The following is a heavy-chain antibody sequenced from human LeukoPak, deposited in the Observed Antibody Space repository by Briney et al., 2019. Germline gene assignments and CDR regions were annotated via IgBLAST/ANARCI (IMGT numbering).Heavy chain of an antibody. CDR3: ARDPGYSGYDLGYFDY. D-gene: IGHD5-12*01. CDR2: ISSSSSYI. V-gene: IGHV3-21*01. CDR1: GFTFSTYS. Sequence: GGSLRLSCAASGFTFSTYSMNWVRQAPGKGLEWVSSISSSSSYIYYADSVKGRFTISRDNAKNSLYLQMNSLRAEDTAVYYCARDPGYSGYDLGYFDYWGQGTLVTVSS. J-gene: IGHJ4*02.